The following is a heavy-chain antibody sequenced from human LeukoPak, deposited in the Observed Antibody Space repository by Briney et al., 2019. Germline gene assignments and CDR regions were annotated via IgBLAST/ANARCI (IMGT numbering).Heavy chain of an antibody. V-gene: IGHV4-61*01. Sequence: SETLSLTCTVSGGSVSSDSSFWTWIRQPPGQGLEWIGYVYYSGSTNYNPSPKSRVTISLDTSKSQISLKLSSVNAADTAVYYCARGQRRLQDYWGQGTLVTVSS. CDR1: GGSVSSDSSF. CDR3: ARGQRRLQDY. J-gene: IGHJ4*02. CDR2: VYYSGST.